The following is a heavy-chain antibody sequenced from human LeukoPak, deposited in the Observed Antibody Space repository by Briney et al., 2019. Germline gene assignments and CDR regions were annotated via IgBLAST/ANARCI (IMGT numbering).Heavy chain of an antibody. Sequence: GGSLRLSCAASGFTFSTYWMSWVRQAPGKGLEWVANIKQDGSEKYYVDSVKGRFTISRDNAKNSLYLQMNSLRDEDTAVYYCAKRYGDHEEYLQHWGQGTLVTVSS. V-gene: IGHV3-7*01. CDR3: AKRYGDHEEYLQH. CDR2: IKQDGSEK. J-gene: IGHJ1*01. CDR1: GFTFSTYW. D-gene: IGHD4-17*01.